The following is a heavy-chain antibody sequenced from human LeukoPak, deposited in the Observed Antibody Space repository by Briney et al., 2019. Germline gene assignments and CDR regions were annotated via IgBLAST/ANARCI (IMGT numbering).Heavy chain of an antibody. CDR2: IYYTGDT. CDR3: ATNPVVPASQGHYFDR. CDR1: GVSVTSHY. D-gene: IGHD2-21*01. J-gene: IGHJ5*02. Sequence: SSGTLSLTCSVSGVSVTSHYWSWIRQPPGKGLEWIGNIYYTGDTGYNPSLHSRVTMSMDTSKNQFSLNLSFMTAADTAVYYCATNPVVPASQGHYFDRWGQGTLVTVSS. V-gene: IGHV4-59*02.